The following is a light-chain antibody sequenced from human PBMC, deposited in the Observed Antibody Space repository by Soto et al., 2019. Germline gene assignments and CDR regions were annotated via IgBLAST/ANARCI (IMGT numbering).Light chain of an antibody. CDR3: SSYTSGSTVV. Sequence: QSALTQPASVPGSPGQSITISCTGTSSDVGGYNYVSWYQQHPGKAPKLMICDVSNRPSGVSNRFSGSKSGNTASLTISGLQAEDEADYYCSSYTSGSTVVFGGGTKVTVL. CDR1: SSDVGGYNY. CDR2: DVS. J-gene: IGLJ2*01. V-gene: IGLV2-14*01.